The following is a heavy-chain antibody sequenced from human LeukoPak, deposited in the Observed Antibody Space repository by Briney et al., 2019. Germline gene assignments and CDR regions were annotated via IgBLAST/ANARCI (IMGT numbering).Heavy chain of an antibody. CDR3: ARRKTAAMVAGMDY. Sequence: GESLKISCKGSGYNFSNYWIGWVRQMTGKGLECMGIIYPGDSDARYSPSFQGHVSISADKSISTVYLQWRSLKASDTAMYYCARRKTAAMVAGMDYWGQGTLVTVSS. J-gene: IGHJ4*02. CDR1: GYNFSNYW. CDR2: IYPGDSDA. D-gene: IGHD2-2*01. V-gene: IGHV5-51*01.